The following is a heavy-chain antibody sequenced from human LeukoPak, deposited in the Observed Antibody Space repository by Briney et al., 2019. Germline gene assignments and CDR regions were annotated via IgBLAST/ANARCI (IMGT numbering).Heavy chain of an antibody. CDR1: GVSVTYTNYY. CDR3: ARGPRGGAARPREPFDY. CDR2: IYYNGKT. Sequence: PSETLSLTCTVSGVSVTYTNYYWGWIRQPPGKGLQWIGVIYYNGKTYYSPSLKSRVTVAVDTSKNQFSLKLSSVTAADTAVYYCARGPRGGAARPREPFDYWGQGTLVTVSS. D-gene: IGHD6-6*01. J-gene: IGHJ4*02. V-gene: IGHV4-39*01.